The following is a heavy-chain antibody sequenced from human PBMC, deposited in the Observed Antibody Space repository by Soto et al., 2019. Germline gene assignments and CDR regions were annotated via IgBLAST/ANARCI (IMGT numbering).Heavy chain of an antibody. V-gene: IGHV4-31*03. Sequence: QVQLQESGPGLVKPSQTLSLTCTVSGGSISSGGNYWSLIRHHSGKGLEWIGYIYYSGSTFYNPSLHSRASISVDTSKNQFSLKLTSVTAADAALYYCARGELWWDSWGQRTLVTVSS. D-gene: IGHD3-10*01. CDR1: GGSISSGGNY. J-gene: IGHJ4*02. CDR2: IYYSGST. CDR3: ARGELWWDS.